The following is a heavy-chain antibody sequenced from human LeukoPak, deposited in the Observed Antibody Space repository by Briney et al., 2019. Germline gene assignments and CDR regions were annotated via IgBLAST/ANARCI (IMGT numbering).Heavy chain of an antibody. CDR1: GGSISSYH. J-gene: IGHJ4*02. CDR2: IHYSGST. D-gene: IGHD5-24*01. Sequence: SETLSLTCTVSGGSISSYHWSWIRQPPGKGLEWIGYIHYSGSTDYNPSLKSRVTISVDTSKTQFSLQLTSVTAADTAVYYCARDTRGMATLDWGQGTLVTVSS. V-gene: IGHV4-59*01. CDR3: ARDTRGMATLD.